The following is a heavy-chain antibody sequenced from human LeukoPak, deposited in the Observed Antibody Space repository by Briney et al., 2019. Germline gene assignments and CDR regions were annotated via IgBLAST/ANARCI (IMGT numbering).Heavy chain of an antibody. D-gene: IGHD3-10*01. J-gene: IGHJ6*04. Sequence: WASVKVSCKASGGTFSSYAISWVRQAPGQGLEWMGGIIPIFGTANYAQKFQGRVTITADKSTSTAYMELSSLRSEDTAVYYCASYYGLGSCYKRDGMDVWGKGTTVTVSS. CDR3: ASYYGLGSCYKRDGMDV. V-gene: IGHV1-69*06. CDR1: GGTFSSYA. CDR2: IIPIFGTA.